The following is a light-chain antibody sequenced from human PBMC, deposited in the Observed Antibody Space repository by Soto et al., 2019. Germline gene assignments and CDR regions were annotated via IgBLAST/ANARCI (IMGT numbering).Light chain of an antibody. Sequence: QSVLTQPASVSGSPGQSITISCTGTSSDVGGYNSVSWYQQRPGKAPKLLIYEVSNRPSGVSHRFSGSKSGDTASLTISGLQDEEEADYYCSSYESVRTDVFGTGTKVTV. CDR2: EVS. J-gene: IGLJ1*01. CDR3: SSYESVRTDV. CDR1: SSDVGGYNS. V-gene: IGLV2-14*01.